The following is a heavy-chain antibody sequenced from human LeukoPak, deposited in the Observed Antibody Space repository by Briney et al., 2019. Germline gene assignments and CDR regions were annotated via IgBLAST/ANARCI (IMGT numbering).Heavy chain of an antibody. CDR2: IYSGGST. J-gene: IGHJ6*02. V-gene: IGHV3-53*01. Sequence: WGSLRLSCAASGFTVSSNYMSWVRQAPGRGLEWVSVIYSGGSTYYADSVKGRFTISRDNSKNTLYLQMNSLRAEDTAVYYCARVPAYYYYGMDVWGQGTTVTVSS. CDR3: ARVPAYYYYGMDV. CDR1: GFTVSSNY.